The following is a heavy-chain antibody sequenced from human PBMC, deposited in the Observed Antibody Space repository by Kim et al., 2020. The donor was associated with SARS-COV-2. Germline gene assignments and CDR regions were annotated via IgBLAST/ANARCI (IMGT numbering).Heavy chain of an antibody. CDR3: ARLHGHRYEEFDP. D-gene: IGHD1-20*01. CDR2: IYYSGST. V-gene: IGHV4-59*01. CDR1: GGSISGYY. Sequence: SETLSLTCTVSGGSISGYYWSWIRQPPGKGLEWIGYIYYSGSTRYNPSLNSRVTISVDTSQNQFSLKVNSLTAADTAVYYCARLHGHRYEEFDPWGQGTLVTVSS. J-gene: IGHJ5*02.